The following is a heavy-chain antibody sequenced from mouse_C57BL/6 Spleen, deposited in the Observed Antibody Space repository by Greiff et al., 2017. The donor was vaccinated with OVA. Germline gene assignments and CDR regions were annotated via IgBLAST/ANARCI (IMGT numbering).Heavy chain of an antibody. CDR2: IYPGSGNT. Sequence: VQLLESGAELVRPGASVKLSCKASGSTFTDSYINWVKQRPGQGLAWIARIYPGSGNTHYPEKFQGKATLTAEKSSSTAYMQLSSLTSEDSAVYCCAGYSSGYMDYWGQGTSVTVSS. D-gene: IGHD3-2*02. CDR3: AGYSSGYMDY. V-gene: IGHV1-76*01. J-gene: IGHJ4*01. CDR1: GSTFTDSY.